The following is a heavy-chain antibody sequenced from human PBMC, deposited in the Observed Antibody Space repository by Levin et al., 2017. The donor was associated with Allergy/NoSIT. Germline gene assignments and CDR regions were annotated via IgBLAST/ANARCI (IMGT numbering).Heavy chain of an antibody. CDR1: GFTFDDYA. V-gene: IGHV3-9*01. CDR3: ERENNGLPDAFDV. CDR2: ISWNSGSI. J-gene: IGHJ3*01. Sequence: GGSLRLSCAASGFTFDDYAMHWVRQAPGKGLEWVSGISWNSGSIGYADSVKGRFTISRDNAKNSLSLQMNSLRTEDTALYYCERENNGLPDAFDVWGQGTMVIVSS. D-gene: IGHD1/OR15-1a*01.